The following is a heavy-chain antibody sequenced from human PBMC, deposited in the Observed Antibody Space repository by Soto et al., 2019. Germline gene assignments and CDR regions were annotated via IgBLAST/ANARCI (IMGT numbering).Heavy chain of an antibody. D-gene: IGHD1-7*01. CDR2: IYRTGST. J-gene: IGHJ4*02. Sequence: QVQLQESGPGLVKPSGTLSLTCAVSGGSFTSNNWWTWVRQPPGQGLERIGEIYRTGSTNYNASLKSRVTISLDKSENQFSLKVTSLTAADTAVYYCASRDPGTSVDYWGQGTLVTVSS. CDR1: GGSFTSNNW. V-gene: IGHV4-4*02. CDR3: ASRDPGTSVDY.